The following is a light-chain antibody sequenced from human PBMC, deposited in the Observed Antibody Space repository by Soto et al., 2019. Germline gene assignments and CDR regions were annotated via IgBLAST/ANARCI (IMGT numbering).Light chain of an antibody. CDR3: MQALQTPLYT. Sequence: DIVMTQSPLSLPVTPGEPASISCRSSQSLLHSNGYNYLDWYLQKPGQSPQLVIYLGSNRASGVPDRFSGSGSGTDFTLQISRVEAEDVGVYYCMQALQTPLYTFGQGTKLEIK. CDR2: LGS. V-gene: IGKV2-28*01. J-gene: IGKJ2*01. CDR1: QSLLHSNGYNY.